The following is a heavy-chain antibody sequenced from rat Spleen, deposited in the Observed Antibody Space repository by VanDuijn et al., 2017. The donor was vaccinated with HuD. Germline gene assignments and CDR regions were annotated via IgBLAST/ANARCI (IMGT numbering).Heavy chain of an antibody. D-gene: IGHD1-11*01. Sequence: EVQLVESGGGLVQPGRSLKLSCAASGFTFSNYGMAWVRQAPTKGLEWVASISNSGGSTYYRDSVKGRFTISRDTAKSTLYLQMDSLRSEDTATYYCTTDYGDHYWGQGVMVTVSS. CDR1: GFTFSNYG. V-gene: IGHV5-27*01. CDR3: TTDYGDHY. CDR2: ISNSGGST. J-gene: IGHJ2*01.